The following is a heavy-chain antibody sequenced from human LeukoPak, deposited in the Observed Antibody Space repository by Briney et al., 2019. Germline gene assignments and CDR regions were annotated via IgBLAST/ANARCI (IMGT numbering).Heavy chain of an antibody. CDR2: ISGSGGST. J-gene: IGHJ3*02. V-gene: IGHV3-23*01. Sequence: PGGSLRLSCAASGFTFSSYAMSWVRQAPGEGLEWVSAISGSGGSTYYADSVKGRSTISRDNSKNTLYLQMNSLRAEDTAVYYCAKESSGWYRAFDIWGQGTMVTVSS. D-gene: IGHD6-19*01. CDR3: AKESSGWYRAFDI. CDR1: GFTFSSYA.